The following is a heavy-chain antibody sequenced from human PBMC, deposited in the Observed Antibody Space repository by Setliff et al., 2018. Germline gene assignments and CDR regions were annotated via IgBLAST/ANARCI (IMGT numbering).Heavy chain of an antibody. Sequence: SVKASCKASGGTFRDFAIGWVRQAPGQGLEWMGGIMPVFGTPDYAQKFEGRVTISADETTTTAYLELSSLRSEDTGVYYCGSRQFPGGGNYYYFMDVWGKGTTVTVSS. CDR1: GGTFRDFA. V-gene: IGHV1-69*13. CDR3: GSRQFPGGGNYYYFMDV. J-gene: IGHJ6*03. CDR2: IMPVFGTP. D-gene: IGHD1-1*01.